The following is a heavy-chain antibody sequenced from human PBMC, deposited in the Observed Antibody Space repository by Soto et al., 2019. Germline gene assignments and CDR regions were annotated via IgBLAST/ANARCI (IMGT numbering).Heavy chain of an antibody. CDR1: GVSFNNNG. Sequence: QVQLVQSGAEVKKPGSSVKVSCKTSGVSFNNNGIGWVRQAPGHGLEWMGGVSPPFRTSNYARKLQGRISITADADTGTVNMELSSLTSEETAQYYCARVLYYGSGSYSPYGMDVWGQGTTVTVSS. CDR2: VSPPFRTS. CDR3: ARVLYYGSGSYSPYGMDV. V-gene: IGHV1-69*01. D-gene: IGHD3-10*01. J-gene: IGHJ6*02.